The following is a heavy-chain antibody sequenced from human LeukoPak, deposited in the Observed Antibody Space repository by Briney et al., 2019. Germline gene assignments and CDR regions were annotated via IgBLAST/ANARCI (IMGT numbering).Heavy chain of an antibody. CDR1: GFTFSDYY. J-gene: IGHJ5*02. Sequence: PGGSLRLSCAASGFTFSDYYMSWIRQAPGKGLEWVSYINSSGSTIYYADSVKGRFTITRDNAKNSLYLQMNSLRAEDTAVYYCARTGSSSWYWFDPWGQGTLVTVSS. V-gene: IGHV3-11*01. CDR3: ARTGSSSWYWFDP. D-gene: IGHD6-13*01. CDR2: INSSGSTI.